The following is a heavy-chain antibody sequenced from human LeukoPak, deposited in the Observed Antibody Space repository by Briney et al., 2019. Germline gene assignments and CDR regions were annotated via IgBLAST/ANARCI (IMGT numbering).Heavy chain of an antibody. J-gene: IGHJ4*02. V-gene: IGHV3-21*01. CDR3: ARDSSSTSPGY. D-gene: IGHD2-2*01. Sequence: GGSLRLSCAASGFTFSSYSMNWVRQAPGKGLEWVSSISSSSSYIYYADSVMGRFTISRDNAKNSLYLEMNSLRAEDTAVYYCARDSSSTSPGYWGQGTLVTVSS. CDR1: GFTFSSYS. CDR2: ISSSSSYI.